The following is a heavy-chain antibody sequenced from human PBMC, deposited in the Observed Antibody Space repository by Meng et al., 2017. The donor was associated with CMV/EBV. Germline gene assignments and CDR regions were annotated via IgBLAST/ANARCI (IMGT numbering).Heavy chain of an antibody. CDR3: AKEYSSSLGIDY. D-gene: IGHD6-6*01. CDR1: GFTFSSYA. CDR2: ISGSGGST. Sequence: GESLKISCAASGFTFSSYAMSWVRQAPGKGLEWVSAISGSGGSTYYADSVKGRFTISRDNSKNTLYQQMNSLRAEDTAVYYCAKEYSSSLGIDYWGQGTLVTVSS. V-gene: IGHV3-23*01. J-gene: IGHJ4*02.